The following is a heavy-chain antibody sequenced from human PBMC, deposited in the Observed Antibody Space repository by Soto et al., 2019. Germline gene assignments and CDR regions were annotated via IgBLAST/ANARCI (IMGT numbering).Heavy chain of an antibody. V-gene: IGHV6-1*01. CDR1: GDSVSSNSAA. CDR2: TYYRPKWYN. D-gene: IGHD6-13*01. J-gene: IGHJ6*02. CDR3: ARIPWEQQLLTLFGAYCYGMKV. Sequence: SQTLSLTCAISGDSVSSNSAAWNWIRQSPSRGLEWLGRTYYRPKWYNDYAVSVKSRITINPDTSKNQFSLQLNSVTPDDTDVYYCARIPWEQQLLTLFGAYCYGMKVWRQGTTVTVSS.